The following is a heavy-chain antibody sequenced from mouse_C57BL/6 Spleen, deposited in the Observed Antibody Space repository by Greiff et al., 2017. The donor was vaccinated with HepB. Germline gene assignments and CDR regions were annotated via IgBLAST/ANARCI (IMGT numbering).Heavy chain of an antibody. CDR2: INPSSGYT. CDR3: ARHYGSSYWYFDV. CDR1: GYTFTSYW. J-gene: IGHJ1*03. Sequence: VQLQQSGAELEKPGASVKLSCKASGYTFTSYWMHWVKQRPGQGLEWIGYINPSSGYTKYNQKFKDKATLTADKSSSTAYMQLSSLTYEDSAVYYCARHYGSSYWYFDVWGTGTTVTVSS. V-gene: IGHV1-7*01. D-gene: IGHD1-1*01.